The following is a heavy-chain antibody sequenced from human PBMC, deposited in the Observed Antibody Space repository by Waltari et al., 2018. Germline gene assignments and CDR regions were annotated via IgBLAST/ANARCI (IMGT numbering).Heavy chain of an antibody. D-gene: IGHD1-26*01. CDR2: IRSDESHN. V-gene: IGHV3-74*03. Sequence: EVHLVESGGGLVQPGGSLTLSCAGSAFTFSDYAFHWVRQSPGKGLEWVPRIRSDESHNTYGDSLKGRFIISRDNAKNTVYLQMTSLTLDDTAMYYCGRAASGTYSPDYWGRGTLVTVSS. CDR1: AFTFSDYA. J-gene: IGHJ4*02. CDR3: GRAASGTYSPDY.